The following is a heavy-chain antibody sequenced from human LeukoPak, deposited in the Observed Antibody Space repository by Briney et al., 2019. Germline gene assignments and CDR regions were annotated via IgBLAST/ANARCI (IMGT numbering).Heavy chain of an antibody. D-gene: IGHD6-13*01. CDR1: GFTFSDYY. Sequence: GSLRLSCAASGFTFSDYYMSWIRQAPGKGLGWVSYISSSGSTIYYADSVKGRFTISRDNAKNSLYLQMNSLRAEDTAVYYCARILRHIAAAVRSAWFDPWGQGTLVTVSS. J-gene: IGHJ5*02. CDR2: ISSSGSTI. CDR3: ARILRHIAAAVRSAWFDP. V-gene: IGHV3-11*01.